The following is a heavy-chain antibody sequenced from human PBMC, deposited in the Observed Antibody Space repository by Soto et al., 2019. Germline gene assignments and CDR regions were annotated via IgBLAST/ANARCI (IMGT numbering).Heavy chain of an antibody. CDR1: GDSVSTNSDT. D-gene: IGHD2-8*01. CDR3: TRLIGNSWLDS. V-gene: IGHV6-1*01. Sequence: SQTLSLTCAISGDSVSTNSDTWDWIRQSPSRGLKRMGRTYYRSKWYNDYAVSVKGRITINPDTSNNQLSLQLNSVTPFDTAVYYCTRLIGNSWLDSWGQGTLVTVSS. CDR2: TYYRSKWYN. J-gene: IGHJ5*01.